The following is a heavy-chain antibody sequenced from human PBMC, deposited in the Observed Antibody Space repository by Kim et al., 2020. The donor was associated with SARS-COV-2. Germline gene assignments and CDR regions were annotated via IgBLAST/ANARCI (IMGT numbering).Heavy chain of an antibody. D-gene: IGHD2-2*02. Sequence: GGSLRLSCAASGFTFSSYSMNWVRQAPGKGLEWVSSISSSSSYIYYADSVKGRFTISRDNAKNSLYLQMNSLRAEDTAVYYCASSGIVVVPAAITHKEYYYYGMDVWGQGTTVTVSS. CDR2: ISSSSSYI. J-gene: IGHJ6*02. V-gene: IGHV3-21*01. CDR1: GFTFSSYS. CDR3: ASSGIVVVPAAITHKEYYYYGMDV.